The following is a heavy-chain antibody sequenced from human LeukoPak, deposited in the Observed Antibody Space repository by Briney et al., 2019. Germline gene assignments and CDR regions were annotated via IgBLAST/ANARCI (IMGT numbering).Heavy chain of an antibody. CDR1: GGSFSGYY. CDR2: INHSGST. D-gene: IGHD2-2*01. Sequence: SETLSLTCAVHGGSFSGYYWSWIRQPPGKGLEWIGEINHSGSTNYNPSLKSRVTISVDTSKNQFSLKLSSVTAADTAVYYCARVPAAITGAFDIWGQGTMVTVSS. J-gene: IGHJ3*02. CDR3: ARVPAAITGAFDI. V-gene: IGHV4-34*01.